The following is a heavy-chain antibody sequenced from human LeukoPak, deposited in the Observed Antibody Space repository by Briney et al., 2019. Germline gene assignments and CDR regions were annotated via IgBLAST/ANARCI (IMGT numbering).Heavy chain of an antibody. J-gene: IGHJ4*02. CDR2: INPNSGGT. D-gene: IGHD5-24*01. CDR1: GYTFTGYY. Sequence: ASVKVSCKASGYTFTGYYMHWVRQTPGQGLEWMGWINPNSGGTNYAQKFQGRVTMTRDTSISTAYMELSRLRSDDTAVYHCARAEWVRRDGYNSFGYWGQGTLVTVSS. V-gene: IGHV1-2*02. CDR3: ARAEWVRRDGYNSFGY.